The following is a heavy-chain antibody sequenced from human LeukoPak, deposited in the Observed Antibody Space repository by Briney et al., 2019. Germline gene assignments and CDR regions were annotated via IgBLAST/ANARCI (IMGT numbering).Heavy chain of an antibody. D-gene: IGHD3-10*01. V-gene: IGHV3-30*18. CDR3: AKVMSYYGSGSYYTRYNYYYYGMDV. CDR1: GFTFSSYG. CDR2: ISYDGSNK. Sequence: GRSLRLSCAASGFTFSSYGMHWVRQAPGKGPEWVAVISYDGSNKYYADSVKGRFTISRDNSKNTLYLQMNSLRAEDTAVYYCAKVMSYYGSGSYYTRYNYYYYGMDVWGQGTTVTVSS. J-gene: IGHJ6*02.